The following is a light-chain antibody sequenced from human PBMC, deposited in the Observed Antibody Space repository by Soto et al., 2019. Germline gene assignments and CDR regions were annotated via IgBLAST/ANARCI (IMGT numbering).Light chain of an antibody. CDR3: QQYSSYPWT. CDR2: DAP. V-gene: IGKV1-5*01. J-gene: IGKJ1*01. Sequence: DIQMTQSPSTLSASVGDRVTITCRPSQTISSWLAWYQQKPGRAPNLLIYDAPSLESGVPSRFSGSGSGTEFTLTISSLQPDDFATYYCQQYSSYPWTFGQGTKVEIK. CDR1: QTISSW.